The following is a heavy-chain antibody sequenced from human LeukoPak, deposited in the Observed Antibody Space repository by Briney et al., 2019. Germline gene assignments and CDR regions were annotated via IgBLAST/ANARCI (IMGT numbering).Heavy chain of an antibody. CDR3: ARVGAATFYWYYMDV. CDR2: INWNGGST. V-gene: IGHV3-20*04. CDR1: GFTFDDYG. J-gene: IGHJ6*03. D-gene: IGHD2-15*01. Sequence: GGSLRLSCAASGFTFDDYGMSWVRQAPGKGLEWVSGINWNGGSTGYADSLKGRFTVSRDNAKNSLYLQINSLRVGDTAVYFCARVGAATFYWYYMDVWGKGTTVTVSS.